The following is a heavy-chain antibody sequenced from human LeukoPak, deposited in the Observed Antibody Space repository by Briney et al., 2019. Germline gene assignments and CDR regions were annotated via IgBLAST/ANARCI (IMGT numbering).Heavy chain of an antibody. CDR2: INSDGSST. Sequence: GGSLRLSCAASGITFSSYWMHWVRQAPGKGLVWVSRINSDGSSTSYADSVKGRFTISRDNAKNTLYLQMNSLRAEDTAVYYCARHEYSSSWYGVDYWGQGTLVTVSS. V-gene: IGHV3-74*01. D-gene: IGHD6-13*01. J-gene: IGHJ4*02. CDR1: GITFSSYW. CDR3: ARHEYSSSWYGVDY.